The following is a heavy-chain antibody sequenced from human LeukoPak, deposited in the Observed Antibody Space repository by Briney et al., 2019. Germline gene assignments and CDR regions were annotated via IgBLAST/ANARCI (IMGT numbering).Heavy chain of an antibody. V-gene: IGHV1-2*02. CDR1: GYTFTGYY. D-gene: IGHD2-15*01. CDR2: INPNSGGT. Sequence: ASVKVSCKASGYTFTGYYMHWVRQAPGQGLEWMGWINPNSGGTNYAQKFQGRVTMTRDMSTSTVYMELSSLRSEDTAVYYCAREFSCSGGSCHQPDAFDIWGQGTMVTVSS. J-gene: IGHJ3*02. CDR3: AREFSCSGGSCHQPDAFDI.